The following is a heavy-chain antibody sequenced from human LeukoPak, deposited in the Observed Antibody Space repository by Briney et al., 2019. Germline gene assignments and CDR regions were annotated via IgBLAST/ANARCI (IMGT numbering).Heavy chain of an antibody. Sequence: GGSLRPSCAASGFTFSTYAINWVRQAPGKGLEWVSAITGSGGSTYIADSVKGRLTISRDNSKNTLYLQMNSLRAEDTAVYYCAKATLGSCSGARCYPFDYWGQGTLVTVSS. CDR2: ITGSGGST. CDR1: GFTFSTYA. D-gene: IGHD2-15*01. CDR3: AKATLGSCSGARCYPFDY. J-gene: IGHJ4*02. V-gene: IGHV3-23*01.